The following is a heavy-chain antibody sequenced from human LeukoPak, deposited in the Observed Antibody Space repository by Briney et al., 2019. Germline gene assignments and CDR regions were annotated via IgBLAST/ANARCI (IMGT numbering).Heavy chain of an antibody. D-gene: IGHD2-2*01. CDR1: GGTFSSYA. CDR3: ARGRGDCSSTSCRRQYYFDY. Sequence: ASVKVSCKASGGTFSSYAISWVRQAPGQGLEWMGGIIPIFGTANYAQKFQGRVTITTDESASTAYMELSSLRSEDTAVYYCARGRGDCSSTSCRRQYYFDYWGQGTLVTVS. CDR2: IIPIFGTA. V-gene: IGHV1-69*05. J-gene: IGHJ4*02.